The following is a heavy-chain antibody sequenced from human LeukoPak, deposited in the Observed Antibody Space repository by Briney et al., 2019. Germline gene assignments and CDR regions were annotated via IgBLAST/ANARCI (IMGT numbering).Heavy chain of an antibody. Sequence: SETLSLTCAVYGGSFSGYYWSWIRQPPGKGLEWIGEINHSGSTNYNPSLKSRVTISVDTSKNQFSLKLSSVTAADTAVYYCARGQHYYDSSGYSRTPFDYWGQGILVTVSS. J-gene: IGHJ4*02. CDR2: INHSGST. CDR3: ARGQHYYDSSGYSRTPFDY. V-gene: IGHV4-34*01. D-gene: IGHD3-22*01. CDR1: GGSFSGYY.